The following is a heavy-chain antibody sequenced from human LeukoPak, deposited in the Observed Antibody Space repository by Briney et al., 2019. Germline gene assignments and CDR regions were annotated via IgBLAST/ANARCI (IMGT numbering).Heavy chain of an antibody. CDR1: GFTFGSYW. J-gene: IGHJ6*02. V-gene: IGHV3-74*01. CDR2: INSDGTTT. Sequence: GGSLRLSCAASGFTFGSYWMHWVRQAPGKGLLWVSRINSDGTTTYYADSVKGRFTISRDNAKNTLYLQVNSLRAEDTAVYYCARGNYYGMDVWGQGTTVTVSS. CDR3: ARGNYYGMDV.